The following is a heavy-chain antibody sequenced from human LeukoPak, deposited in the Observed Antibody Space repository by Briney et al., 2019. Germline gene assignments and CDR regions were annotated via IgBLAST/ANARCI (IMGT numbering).Heavy chain of an antibody. J-gene: IGHJ2*01. D-gene: IGHD6-19*01. CDR1: GGSISSGGYS. Sequence: SQTLSLTCAASGGSISSGGYSWNWIRQPPGKGLEWIGYIHHSGVTYYNPSLMSRVTISVDTSKNQFSLRLSSVTAADTAVYYCARVLEGSSGQHCYFDLWGRGTLATVSS. V-gene: IGHV4-30-2*01. CDR3: ARVLEGSSGQHCYFDL. CDR2: IHHSGVT.